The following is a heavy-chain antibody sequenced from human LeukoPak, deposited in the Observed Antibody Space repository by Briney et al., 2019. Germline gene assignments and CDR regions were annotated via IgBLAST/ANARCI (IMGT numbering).Heavy chain of an antibody. CDR2: ISGSGGST. Sequence: PGGSLRLSCAASGFTFSSYGMSWVRQAPGKGLEWVSAISGSGGSTYYADSVKGRFTISRDNSKNTLYLQMNSLRAEDTAVYYCAKDRGYSYGLFDYWGQGTLVTVSS. V-gene: IGHV3-23*01. CDR1: GFTFSSYG. CDR3: AKDRGYSYGLFDY. J-gene: IGHJ4*02. D-gene: IGHD5-18*01.